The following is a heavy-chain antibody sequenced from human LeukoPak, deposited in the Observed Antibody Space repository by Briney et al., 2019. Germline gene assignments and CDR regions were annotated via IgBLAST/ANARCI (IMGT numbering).Heavy chain of an antibody. CDR1: GFTVSSNY. Sequence: SGGSLRLSCAASGFTVSSNYMSWVRQAPGKGLEWVSVIYSGGSTYYADSVKGRFTISRDNSKNTLYLQMNSLRAEDTAVYYCARASSPYDSSGYYYFDYWGQGTLVTVSS. V-gene: IGHV3-53*01. D-gene: IGHD3-22*01. CDR2: IYSGGST. CDR3: ARASSPYDSSGYYYFDY. J-gene: IGHJ4*02.